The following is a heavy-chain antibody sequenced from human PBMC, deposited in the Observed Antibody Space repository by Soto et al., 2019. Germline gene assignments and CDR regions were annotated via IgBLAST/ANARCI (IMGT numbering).Heavy chain of an antibody. Sequence: SETPSLTCAVSGDSIKTETWWSWLRQLPGTGLEWIGEIKHTGDANANPALRSRVSMSVDRTKNQFFLNLRSVSAADTAVYFCARGGRRHWFESWGQGTLVTVSS. CDR3: ARGGRRHWFES. J-gene: IGHJ5*01. V-gene: IGHV4-4*02. CDR2: IKHTGDA. CDR1: GDSIKTETW. D-gene: IGHD3-16*01.